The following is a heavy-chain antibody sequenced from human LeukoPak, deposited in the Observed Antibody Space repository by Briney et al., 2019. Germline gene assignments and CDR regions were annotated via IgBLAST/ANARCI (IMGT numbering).Heavy chain of an antibody. V-gene: IGHV4-59*01. Sequence: SETLSLTCTVSGASIGTYYWSWIRQPPGKGLEGIAYMYNNGNTNYNPSLKSRVTVSVDRSKNQFSLKVRSVTAADTALYYCARVWCSSTSCYSFDNWGQGTLVTVSS. D-gene: IGHD2-2*02. CDR2: MYNNGNT. CDR3: ARVWCSSTSCYSFDN. J-gene: IGHJ4*02. CDR1: GASIGTYY.